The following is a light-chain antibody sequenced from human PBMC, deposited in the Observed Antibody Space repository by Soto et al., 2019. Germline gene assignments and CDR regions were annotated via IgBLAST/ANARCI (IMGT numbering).Light chain of an antibody. CDR1: QSVSSY. CDR3: QQYSNWPPLYT. J-gene: IGKJ2*01. V-gene: IGKV3-15*01. Sequence: EIVMTQSPATLSVSPGERATLSCRASQSVSSYLAWYQQKPGLPPRLLIYDASTRATGIPDRFSGSGSGTDFTLTISSLQSADFEVYYCQQYSNWPPLYTFGRGTKLEIK. CDR2: DAS.